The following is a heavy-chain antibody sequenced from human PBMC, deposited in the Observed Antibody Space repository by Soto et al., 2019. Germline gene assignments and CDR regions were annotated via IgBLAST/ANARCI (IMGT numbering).Heavy chain of an antibody. D-gene: IGHD1-26*01. CDR3: ARDLELSPTTFDY. J-gene: IGHJ4*02. CDR1: GGSISSGDYY. V-gene: IGHV4-30-4*01. CDR2: IYYSGST. Sequence: PSETLSLTCTVSGGSISSGDYYWSWIRQPPGKGLEWIGYIYYSGSTYYNPSLKSRVTISVDTSKNRFSLKLSSVTAADTAVYYCARDLELSPTTFDYWGQGTLVTVSS.